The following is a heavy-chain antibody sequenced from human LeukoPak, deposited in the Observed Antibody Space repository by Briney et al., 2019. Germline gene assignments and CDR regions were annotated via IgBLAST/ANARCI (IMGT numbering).Heavy chain of an antibody. V-gene: IGHV4-59*08. CDR1: GGSISSYY. CDR3: ARRFNSVWYFDY. D-gene: IGHD6-19*01. J-gene: IGHJ4*02. CDR2: IYYRGTT. Sequence: PSETLSLTCTVSGGSISSYYWSWIRQPPGKGLEWIGYIYYRGTTNYNPSLKSRVTISVDTSKNQFSLRLNSVTAADTAVYFCARRFNSVWYFDYWGQGTLVTVSS.